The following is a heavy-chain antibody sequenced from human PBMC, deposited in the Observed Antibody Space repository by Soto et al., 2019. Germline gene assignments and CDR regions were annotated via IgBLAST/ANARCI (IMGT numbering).Heavy chain of an antibody. Sequence: QVQLEQWGAGLLKPSETLSLTCAVYGGSFSGFYWTWIRQPPGGGLEWIGEVNHSGSTNYSPSHKSRVTISVDTSKNQFSLKLGSVTAADTAVYYCARSSHYNQDALDMWGQGTMVTISS. D-gene: IGHD1-1*01. CDR1: GGSFSGFY. CDR2: VNHSGST. CDR3: ARSSHYNQDALDM. V-gene: IGHV4-34*01. J-gene: IGHJ3*02.